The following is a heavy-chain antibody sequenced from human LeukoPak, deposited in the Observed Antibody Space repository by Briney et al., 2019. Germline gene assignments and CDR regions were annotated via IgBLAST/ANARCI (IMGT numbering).Heavy chain of an antibody. Sequence: ASVKVSCKASGYTFTNYYMHWVRQAPGQGLEWMGVMKPSGTTSFVQKFQGRVTLTRDTSTSTVYMELSSLRSEDTAVYYCARELGGGYFDYRGQGTLVTVYS. V-gene: IGHV1-46*01. CDR2: MKPSGTT. D-gene: IGHD3-16*01. J-gene: IGHJ4*02. CDR3: ARELGGGYFDY. CDR1: GYTFTNYY.